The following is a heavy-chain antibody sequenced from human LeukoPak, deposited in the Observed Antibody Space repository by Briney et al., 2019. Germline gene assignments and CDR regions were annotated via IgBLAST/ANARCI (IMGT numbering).Heavy chain of an antibody. D-gene: IGHD3-22*01. J-gene: IGHJ4*02. V-gene: IGHV3-48*03. CDR3: AAGYYFGDY. CDR2: ISSSGSTI. Sequence: GGSLRLSCAASGFTFSSYEMNWVRHAPGKGLEWVSYISSSGSTIYYADSVKGRFTISRDNSKNTLYLQMNSLRAEDTAVYYCAAGYYFGDYWGQGTLVTVSS. CDR1: GFTFSSYE.